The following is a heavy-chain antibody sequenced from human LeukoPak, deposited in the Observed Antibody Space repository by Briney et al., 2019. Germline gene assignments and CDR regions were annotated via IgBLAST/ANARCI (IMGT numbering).Heavy chain of an antibody. CDR2: IWSDATNR. V-gene: IGHV3-33*06. J-gene: IGHJ4*02. CDR3: AKDAQRGFDYSNSLEY. Sequence: PGRSLTLSCAATGFTFNHYAMHWVRQAPGKGLEWVAVIWSDATNRYYADSVKGRFTISRDDAEKTLYLQMSSLRPEDTGVYYCAKDAQRGFDYSNSLEYWGQGTPVTVST. CDR1: GFTFNHYA. D-gene: IGHD4-11*01.